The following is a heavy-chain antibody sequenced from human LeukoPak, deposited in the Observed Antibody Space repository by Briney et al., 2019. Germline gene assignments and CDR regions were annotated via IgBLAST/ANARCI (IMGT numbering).Heavy chain of an antibody. J-gene: IGHJ4*02. CDR1: GYTFTSYD. CDR3: ARGETQCMDY. V-gene: IGHV1-8*03. CDR2: VTPTSGNT. D-gene: IGHD2-8*01. Sequence: ASVKVSCKASGYTFTSYDINWVRQAPGQGLEWMGWVTPTSGNTGYAQKFQGRVTITRDTSIGTAYLELRTLRSEDTAVYYCARGETQCMDYWGQGTLVTVSS.